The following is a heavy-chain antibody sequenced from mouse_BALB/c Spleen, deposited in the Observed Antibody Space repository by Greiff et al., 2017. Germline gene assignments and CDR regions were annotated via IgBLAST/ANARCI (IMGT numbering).Heavy chain of an antibody. J-gene: IGHJ3*01. CDR3: ARCTTVVATAWFAY. D-gene: IGHD1-1*01. CDR1: GFNIKDTY. V-gene: IGHV14-3*02. Sequence: EVQLQQSGAELVKPGASVKLSCTASGFNIKDTYMHWVKQRPEQGLEWIGWIDPENGNTIYDPKFQGKASITADTSSNTAYLQLSSLTSEDTAVYYCARCTTVVATAWFAYWGQGTLVTVSA. CDR2: IDPENGNT.